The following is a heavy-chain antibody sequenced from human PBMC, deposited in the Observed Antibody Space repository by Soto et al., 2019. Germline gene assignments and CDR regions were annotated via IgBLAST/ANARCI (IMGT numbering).Heavy chain of an antibody. D-gene: IGHD4-4*01. Sequence: ASVKVSCKASGGTFSSYAISWVRQAPGQGLEWMGGIIPIFGTANYAQKFQGRVTITADESTSTAYMELSSLRSEDTAVYYCARDLQRYSNYPYYYYYYGMDVWGQGTTVTVSS. CDR2: IIPIFGTA. J-gene: IGHJ6*02. CDR3: ARDLQRYSNYPYYYYYYGMDV. CDR1: GGTFSSYA. V-gene: IGHV1-69*13.